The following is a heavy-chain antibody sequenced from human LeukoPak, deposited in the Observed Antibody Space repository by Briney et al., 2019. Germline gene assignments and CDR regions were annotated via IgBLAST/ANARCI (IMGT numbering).Heavy chain of an antibody. Sequence: ASVKVSCKASGYTFTSYDINWVRQATGQGLEWMGWMNPNSGITGYAQKFQGRVTITRKTSISTGYMELSSKRSEDTAVYYCARGAVLRFLEWLPDLGYYYYMDVWGQGTTVTVSS. CDR2: MNPNSGIT. D-gene: IGHD3-3*01. CDR1: GYTFTSYD. V-gene: IGHV1-8*03. J-gene: IGHJ6*03. CDR3: ARGAVLRFLEWLPDLGYYYYMDV.